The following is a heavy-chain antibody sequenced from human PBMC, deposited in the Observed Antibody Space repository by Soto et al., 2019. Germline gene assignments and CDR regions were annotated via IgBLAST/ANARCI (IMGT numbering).Heavy chain of an antibody. CDR2: ISTSSGTI. CDR3: ARDLATYQIDPPNLADA. D-gene: IGHD2-2*01. V-gene: IGHV3-48*01. J-gene: IGHJ6*04. Sequence: GGSLRLSCAASGFTFSSYSMYWVRQAPGKGLEWVSYISTSSGTIYYADSVEGRFTISRDNANNSLYLQMNSLRAEDSAVYYCARDLATYQIDPPNLADAWGKGTTVTVSS. CDR1: GFTFSSYS.